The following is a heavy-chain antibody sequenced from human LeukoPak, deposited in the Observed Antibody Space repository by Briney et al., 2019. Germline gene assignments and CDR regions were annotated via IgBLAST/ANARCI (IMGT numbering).Heavy chain of an antibody. Sequence: SETLSLTCAVYGGSFSGYYWSWIRQPPGKGLEWIGEINHSGSTNYNPSPKSRVTISVDTSKNQFSLKLSSVTAADTAVYYCANSIDFDYGDYYFDYWGQGALVTISS. V-gene: IGHV4-34*01. CDR2: INHSGST. D-gene: IGHD4-17*01. J-gene: IGHJ4*02. CDR1: GGSFSGYY. CDR3: ANSIDFDYGDYYFDY.